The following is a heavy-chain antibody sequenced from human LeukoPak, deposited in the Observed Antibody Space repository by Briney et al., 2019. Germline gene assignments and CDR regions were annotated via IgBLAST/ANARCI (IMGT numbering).Heavy chain of an antibody. Sequence: PSETLSLTCTVSGGSISSGGYYWSWIRPRPGQDLVSIVYICYSGSTYYNPSLRRRVTTSVDTNKTQFSLMLSSVTAAAAAEYYCSRDCSSTNCRNWFDPWGQGTLVTVSS. J-gene: IGHJ5*02. CDR3: SRDCSSTNCRNWFDP. D-gene: IGHD2-2*01. V-gene: IGHV4-31*03. CDR2: ICYSGST. CDR1: GGSISSGGYY.